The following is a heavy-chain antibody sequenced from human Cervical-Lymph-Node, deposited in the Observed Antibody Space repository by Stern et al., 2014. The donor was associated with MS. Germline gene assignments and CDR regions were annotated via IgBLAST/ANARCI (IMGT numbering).Heavy chain of an antibody. Sequence: EMQLVESGGGLVKPGGSLRLSCAASGFTFSSYSMNWVRQAPGKGLEWVSSISSSSSYIYYADSVKGRFTISRDNAKNSLYLQMNSLRAEDTAVYYCARSEAVVTSFDYWGQGTLVTVSS. CDR2: ISSSSSYI. CDR3: ARSEAVVTSFDY. V-gene: IGHV3-21*01. J-gene: IGHJ4*02. CDR1: GFTFSSYS. D-gene: IGHD4-23*01.